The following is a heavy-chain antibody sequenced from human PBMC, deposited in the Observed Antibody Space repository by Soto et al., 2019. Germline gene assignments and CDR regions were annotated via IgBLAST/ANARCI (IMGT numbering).Heavy chain of an antibody. Sequence: GESLKISCKGSGYSFTSYWIGWVRQMPGKGLEWMGIIYPGDSESRYSPSFQGHVIISADKSISTAYLQWSSLKASDTAMYYCARHPGSGWNIGAFDIWGQGTMVTVSS. D-gene: IGHD6-19*01. CDR3: ARHPGSGWNIGAFDI. V-gene: IGHV5-51*01. CDR2: IYPGDSES. CDR1: GYSFTSYW. J-gene: IGHJ3*02.